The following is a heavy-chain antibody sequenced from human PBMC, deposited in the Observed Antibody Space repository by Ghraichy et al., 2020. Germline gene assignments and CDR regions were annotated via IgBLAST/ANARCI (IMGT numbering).Heavy chain of an antibody. D-gene: IGHD1-14*01. CDR3: ARGQKEPDGVGFCFDY. Sequence: SETLSLTCAVYGGSFSGYYWSWIRQPPGKGLEWIGEINHSGSTNYNPSLKSRVTISVDTSKNQFSLKLSSVTAADTAVYYCARGQKEPDGVGFCFDYWGQGTLVTVSS. J-gene: IGHJ4*02. V-gene: IGHV4-34*01. CDR1: GGSFSGYY. CDR2: INHSGST.